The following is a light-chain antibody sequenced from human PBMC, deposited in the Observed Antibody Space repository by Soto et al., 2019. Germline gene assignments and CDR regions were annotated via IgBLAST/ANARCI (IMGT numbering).Light chain of an antibody. CDR1: QSVMSN. CDR3: QQYHSDPIT. Sequence: EIVMTQSPATLSVSPGGRATLSCRASQSVMSNLAWYQQKPGQVPSLLIYGASTRATDIPARFSGSGSGTDFTLTISSLQAEDVAIYYCQQYHSDPITFGQGTRLEI. CDR2: GAS. J-gene: IGKJ5*01. V-gene: IGKV3-15*01.